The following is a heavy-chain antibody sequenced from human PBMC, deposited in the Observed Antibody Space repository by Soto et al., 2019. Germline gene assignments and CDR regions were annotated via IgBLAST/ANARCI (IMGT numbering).Heavy chain of an antibody. D-gene: IGHD2-2*01. CDR2: LYHIGST. J-gene: IGHJ6*02. CDR3: RSSTSCYDESCVDV. V-gene: IGHV4-38-2*01. CDR1: GYSISSGNY. Sequence: SETLSLTCAVSGYSISSGNYWAWIRQPPGRGLEWIGSLYHIGSTHYNTSLKSRVTISVDTSKNHFSLELSSVTAADTAIYYCRSSTSCYDESCVDVWGQGTMVTSP.